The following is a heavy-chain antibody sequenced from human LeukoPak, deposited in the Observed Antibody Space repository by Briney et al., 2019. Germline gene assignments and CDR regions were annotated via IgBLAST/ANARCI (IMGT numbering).Heavy chain of an antibody. Sequence: PGGSLRLSCAASGFTFSSYAMSWVRQAPGKGLEWVSAISGSGGSTYYADSVKGRFTISRDNSKNTLYLQMNSLRAEDTALYYCARAQSAYYDILTGCSDYWGQGTLVTVSS. J-gene: IGHJ4*02. D-gene: IGHD3-9*01. CDR3: ARAQSAYYDILTGCSDY. V-gene: IGHV3-23*01. CDR2: ISGSGGST. CDR1: GFTFSSYA.